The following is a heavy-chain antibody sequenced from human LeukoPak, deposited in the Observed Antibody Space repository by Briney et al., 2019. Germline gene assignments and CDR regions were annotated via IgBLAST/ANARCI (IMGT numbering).Heavy chain of an antibody. Sequence: ASVKLSCKASGFTFTGYYMHWVRQAPGQGLEWMGWINPNSGGTNYAQKFQGRVTMTRDTSITTAYMVLTSLRSDDTAVYYCARELFYSVSGTYYNVGRVFNYWGQGTLVTVSS. CDR1: GFTFTGYY. V-gene: IGHV1-2*02. CDR2: INPNSGGT. J-gene: IGHJ4*02. D-gene: IGHD3-10*01. CDR3: ARELFYSVSGTYYNVGRVFNY.